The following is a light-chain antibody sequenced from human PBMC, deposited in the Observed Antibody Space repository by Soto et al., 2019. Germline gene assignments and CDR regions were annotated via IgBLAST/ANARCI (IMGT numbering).Light chain of an antibody. Sequence: QSVLTQPASVSGSPGQSITISCTGTSSDVGGFNYVSWYQQHPGKAPKLVIYGVFNRPSGVSKRFSGSRSGNTASLTISGLQDEDEAEYYCNSYTTSSTFVFGTGTKVTVL. CDR1: SSDVGGFNY. J-gene: IGLJ1*01. CDR2: GVF. V-gene: IGLV2-14*01. CDR3: NSYTTSSTFV.